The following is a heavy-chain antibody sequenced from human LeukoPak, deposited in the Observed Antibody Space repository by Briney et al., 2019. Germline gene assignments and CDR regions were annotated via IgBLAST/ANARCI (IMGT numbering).Heavy chain of an antibody. V-gene: IGHV3-33*01. D-gene: IGHD1-26*01. J-gene: IGHJ4*02. CDR2: IWYDGSDK. CDR3: TLHLGGSYSSRGGY. CDR1: GFTFSSYG. Sequence: QPGRSLRLSCAASGFTFSSYGMHWVRQAPGKGLEWVALIWYDGSDKYYADSVKGRFTISRDNSKNMLYLQMNSLRAEDTAVYYCTLHLGGSYSSRGGYWGQGTLVTVSS.